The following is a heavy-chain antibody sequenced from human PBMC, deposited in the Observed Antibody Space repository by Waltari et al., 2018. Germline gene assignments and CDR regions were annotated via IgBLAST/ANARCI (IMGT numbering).Heavy chain of an antibody. CDR3: ARGTGPAFDI. V-gene: IGHV4-38-2*01. J-gene: IGHJ3*02. CDR1: GYSISSGYY. Sequence: QVQLQESGPGLVKPSETLSLTCAVSGYSISSGYYRGWIRQPPGKGLEWIGSIYHSGSTYYNPSLKSRVTISVDTSKNQFSLKLSSVTAADTAVYYCARGTGPAFDIWGQGTMVTVSS. CDR2: IYHSGST.